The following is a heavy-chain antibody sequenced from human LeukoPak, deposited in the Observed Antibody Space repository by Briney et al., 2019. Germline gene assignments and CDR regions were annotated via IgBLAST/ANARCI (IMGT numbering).Heavy chain of an antibody. Sequence: SGTLSLICGVSGGSVSSTNWWTWVRQPPGKGLEWIGEVHLDGRTNYNPSLESRLTMSVDLSENHISLKLTSVTAADTAVYYCAREGGFYRPLDYSGQGTLVIVPS. CDR3: AREGGFYRPLDY. D-gene: IGHD3-3*01. CDR2: VHLDGRT. V-gene: IGHV4-4*02. J-gene: IGHJ4*02. CDR1: GGSVSSTNW.